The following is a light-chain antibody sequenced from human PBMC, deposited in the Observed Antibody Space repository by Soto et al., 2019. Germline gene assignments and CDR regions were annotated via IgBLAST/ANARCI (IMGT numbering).Light chain of an antibody. Sequence: QSALTQPTSASGSPGQSVTISCTGTSSDVGGYNYVSWYQQHPGKAPKLMIYEVSKRPSGVPDRFSGSKSGNTASLTVSGLQAEDEADYYCSSYAGSNNFPFGGGTQLTVL. CDR3: SSYAGSNNFP. CDR2: EVS. V-gene: IGLV2-8*01. J-gene: IGLJ2*01. CDR1: SSDVGGYNY.